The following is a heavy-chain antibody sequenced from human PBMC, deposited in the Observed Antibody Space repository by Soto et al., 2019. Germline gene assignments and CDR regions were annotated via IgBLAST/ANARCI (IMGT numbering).Heavy chain of an antibody. CDR3: VRGTNCNTTSTGYMYFDF. D-gene: IGHD2-2*01. J-gene: IGHJ4*01. Sequence: QVQLQESGPGLVKPSQTLSLTCTVSNISITTDLDYWGWVRQPPGKGLEWIGYIYYEGSTYYNPSLKTPVYLSIDSSQNQFSLRLDALTGADTAVYYCVRGTNCNTTSTGYMYFDFGGRGTLVTFSS. V-gene: IGHV4-30-4*01. CDR2: IYYEGST. CDR1: NISITTDLDY.